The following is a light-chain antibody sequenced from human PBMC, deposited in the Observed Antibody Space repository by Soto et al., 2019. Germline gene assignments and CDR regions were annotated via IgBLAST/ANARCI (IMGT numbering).Light chain of an antibody. CDR3: VQALQSPPWT. Sequence: DIVVTQSPLTLPVTPGETASISCRSSQSLLHSNGYNYLDWYLQKPGQSPQLLIYLGSNRASGVADRFSGSRSGTDFTLKISRVEAEDVGVYYCVQALQSPPWTFGQGTKVEIK. CDR1: QSLLHSNGYNY. V-gene: IGKV2-28*01. J-gene: IGKJ1*01. CDR2: LGS.